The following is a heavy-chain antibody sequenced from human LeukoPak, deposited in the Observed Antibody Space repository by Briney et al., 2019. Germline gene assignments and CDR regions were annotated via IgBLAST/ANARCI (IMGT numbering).Heavy chain of an antibody. D-gene: IGHD2-15*01. J-gene: IGHJ5*02. CDR1: GYTFTSYA. Sequence: ASVKVSCKASGYTFTSYAMNWVRQAPGQGLEWMGWINTNTGNPTYAQGFTGRFVFSLDTSVSTAYLQISSLKAEDTAVYYCARDLMGRRYCSGGSCPHPFDPWGQGTLVTVSS. V-gene: IGHV7-4-1*02. CDR2: INTNTGNP. CDR3: ARDLMGRRYCSGGSCPHPFDP.